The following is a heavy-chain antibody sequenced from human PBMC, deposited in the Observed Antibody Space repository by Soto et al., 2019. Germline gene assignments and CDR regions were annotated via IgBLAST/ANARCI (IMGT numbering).Heavy chain of an antibody. D-gene: IGHD6-19*01. CDR1: GFTFSIHE. CDR3: AREGRVGGIDY. Sequence: GGSLRLSCAASGFTFSIHEMNWVRQAPGKGLEWVSYISSIGVATYYADSVKGRFTISRDNAKNSLYLQTNSLRAEDTAVYYCAREGRVGGIDYWGQGTPVTVPQ. V-gene: IGHV3-48*03. J-gene: IGHJ4*02. CDR2: ISSIGVAT.